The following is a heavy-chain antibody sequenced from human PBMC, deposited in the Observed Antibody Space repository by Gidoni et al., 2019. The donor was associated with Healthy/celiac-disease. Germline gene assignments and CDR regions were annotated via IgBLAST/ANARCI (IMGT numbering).Heavy chain of an antibody. CDR1: GGTFSSYA. J-gene: IGHJ4*02. CDR3: ARDPTVTKGSELDY. CDR2: IIPILGIA. V-gene: IGHV1-69*04. D-gene: IGHD4-17*01. Sequence: QVQLVQSGAEVKKPGSSVKVSCKASGGTFSSYAISWVRQAPGQGLEWMGRIIPILGIANYAQKFQGRVTITADKSTSTAYMELSSLRSEDTAVYYCARDPTVTKGSELDYWGQGTLVTVSS.